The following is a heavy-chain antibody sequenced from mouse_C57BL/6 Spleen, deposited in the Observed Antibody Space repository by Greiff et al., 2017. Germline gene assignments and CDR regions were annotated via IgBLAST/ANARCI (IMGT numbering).Heavy chain of an antibody. V-gene: IGHV5-4*01. Sequence: EVKLVESGGGLVKPGGSLKLSCAASGFTFSSYAMSWVRQTPEQRLEWVATISDGGSYTYYPENVKGRFTISRDNAKNNLYLQMSHLKSEDTAMXYCAREGDYAMDYWGQGTSVTVSS. CDR2: ISDGGSYT. CDR1: GFTFSSYA. CDR3: AREGDYAMDY. J-gene: IGHJ4*01.